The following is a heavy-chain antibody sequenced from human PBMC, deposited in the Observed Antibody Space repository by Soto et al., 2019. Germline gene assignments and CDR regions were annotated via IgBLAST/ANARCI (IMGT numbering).Heavy chain of an antibody. CDR2: LSHSGGT. J-gene: IGHJ4*02. D-gene: IGHD3-10*01. CDR1: GASIGSGTYY. CDR3: ARGTRPDTRFGESIFDF. Sequence: QVQLQESGPGLVKPSKTLSLTCTVSGASIGSGTYYWHWIRQHPGKALEWIGWLSHSGGTYYNPSLRSRMTISVATSKDQFSLRLTSVTAADTAVYYCARGTRPDTRFGESIFDFWGQGTLVTVSS. V-gene: IGHV4-31*03.